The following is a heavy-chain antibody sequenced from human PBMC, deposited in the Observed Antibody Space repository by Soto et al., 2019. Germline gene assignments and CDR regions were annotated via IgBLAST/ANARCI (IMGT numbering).Heavy chain of an antibody. CDR2: ISAYNGNT. CDR1: GYTFTSYG. V-gene: IGHV1-18*01. J-gene: IGHJ6*03. Sequence: ASVKVSCKASGYTFTSYGISWVRQAPGQGLEWMGWISAYNGNTYYAQKLQGRVTMTTDTSTSTAYMELRSLRSDDTAVYYCARVGTDDYYYYYMDVWGKGTTVTVSS. D-gene: IGHD2-21*02. CDR3: ARVGTDDYYYYYMDV.